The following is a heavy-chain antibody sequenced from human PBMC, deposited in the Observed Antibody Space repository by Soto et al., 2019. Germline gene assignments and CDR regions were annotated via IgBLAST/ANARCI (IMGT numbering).Heavy chain of an antibody. Sequence: ASVKVSCKASGYTFTGYYMHWVRQAPGQGLEWMGWINPNSGGTNYAQKFQGWVTMTRDTSISTAYMELSSLKASDTAMYYCARCETGSSIYGMDVWGQGTTVTSP. D-gene: IGHD1-26*01. V-gene: IGHV1-2*04. CDR3: ARCETGSSIYGMDV. CDR1: GYTFTGYY. J-gene: IGHJ6*02. CDR2: INPNSGGT.